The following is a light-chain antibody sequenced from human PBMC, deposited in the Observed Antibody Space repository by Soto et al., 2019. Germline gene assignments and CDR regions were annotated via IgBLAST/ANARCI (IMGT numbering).Light chain of an antibody. CDR2: DVS. CDR3: SSYTISNTLV. CDR1: SSDVGGYNY. Sequence: QSALTQPASVSVSPGQSITISCTGTSSDVGGYNYVSWYQQYPGKAPKLMIYDVSKRPSGVSNRFSGSKSGNTASLTISGLQAEDEADYYCSSYTISNTLVFGSGTKVTVL. J-gene: IGLJ1*01. V-gene: IGLV2-14*01.